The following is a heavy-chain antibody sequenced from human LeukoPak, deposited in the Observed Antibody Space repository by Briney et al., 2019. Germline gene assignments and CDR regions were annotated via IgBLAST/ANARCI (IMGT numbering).Heavy chain of an antibody. Sequence: GGSLRLSCAASGFNFSSYWMHWVRQAPGKGLVWVSSINSDGSSTSYADSVKGRFTISRDDAKNTLYLQMNSLRADDTALYYCVRGYCSSTTCPLDYWGQGTLVTVSS. D-gene: IGHD2-2*01. V-gene: IGHV3-74*01. CDR1: GFNFSSYW. J-gene: IGHJ4*02. CDR3: VRGYCSSTTCPLDY. CDR2: INSDGSST.